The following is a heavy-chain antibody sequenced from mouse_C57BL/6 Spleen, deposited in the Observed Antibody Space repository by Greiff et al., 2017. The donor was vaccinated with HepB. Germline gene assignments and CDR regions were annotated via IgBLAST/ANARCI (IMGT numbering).Heavy chain of an antibody. CDR2: IYPGDGDT. CDR3: AVYDYDGDYFDY. J-gene: IGHJ2*01. CDR1: GYAFSSSW. V-gene: IGHV1-82*01. D-gene: IGHD2-4*01. Sequence: VQLQESGPELVKPGASVKISCKASGYAFSSSWMNWVKQRPGKGLEWIGRIYPGDGDTNYNGKFKGKATLTADKSSSTAYMQLSSLTSEDSAVYFCAVYDYDGDYFDYWGQGTTLTVSS.